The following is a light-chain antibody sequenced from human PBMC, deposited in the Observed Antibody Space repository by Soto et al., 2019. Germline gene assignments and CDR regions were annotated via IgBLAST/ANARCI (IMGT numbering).Light chain of an antibody. Sequence: DIQMTQSPSTLSASVGDRVTITCRASQSISSWLAWYQQKPGKAPKLLIYKASSLESGVPSRFSGSGSGTEFTLTNSSLQPDDFATYYCQEDNSYSPSYTCGRGTKLEIK. CDR1: QSISSW. CDR3: QEDNSYSPSYT. J-gene: IGKJ2*01. V-gene: IGKV1-5*03. CDR2: KAS.